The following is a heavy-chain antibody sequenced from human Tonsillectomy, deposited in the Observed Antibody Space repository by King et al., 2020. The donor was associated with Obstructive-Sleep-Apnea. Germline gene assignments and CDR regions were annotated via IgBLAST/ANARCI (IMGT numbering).Heavy chain of an antibody. D-gene: IGHD1-26*01. CDR3: ARDPIGWE. V-gene: IGHV3-23*04. CDR2: ISGSGGST. J-gene: IGHJ4*02. Sequence: VQLVESGGGLVQPGESLRLSCAASGFTFSSCGMSWVRQAPGKGLEWVSVISGSGGSTSYADSVKGRFTISRDNSRNTLYLQMDSLRAEDTAVYYCARDPIGWEWGQGTLVTVSS. CDR1: GFTFSSCG.